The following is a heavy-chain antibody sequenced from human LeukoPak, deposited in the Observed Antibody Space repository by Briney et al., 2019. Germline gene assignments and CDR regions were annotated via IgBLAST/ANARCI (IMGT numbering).Heavy chain of an antibody. CDR2: INHSGST. J-gene: IGHJ3*02. V-gene: IGHV4-34*01. D-gene: IGHD2-15*01. Sequence: SETLSLTCAVYGGSFSGYYWSWIRQPPGKGLAWIGEINHSGSTNYNPSLKSRVTISVDTSKNQFSLKLSSVTAADTAVYYCARSLGYCSGGSCLNAFDIWGQGTMVTVSS. CDR1: GGSFSGYY. CDR3: ARSLGYCSGGSCLNAFDI.